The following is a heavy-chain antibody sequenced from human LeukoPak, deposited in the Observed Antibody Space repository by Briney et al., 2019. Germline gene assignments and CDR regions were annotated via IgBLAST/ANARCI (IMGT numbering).Heavy chain of an antibody. V-gene: IGHV3-7*01. CDR2: IKQDGSEK. CDR3: ARDLFGVVIMGYFDY. Sequence: GGSLRLSCAASGFTFSAYWMSWVRQAPGKGLEWVANIKQDGSEKYYVDSVKGRFIISRDNAKNSLYLQMNSLRAEDTAVYYCARDLFGVVIMGYFDYWGQGTLVTVSS. D-gene: IGHD3-3*01. J-gene: IGHJ4*02. CDR1: GFTFSAYW.